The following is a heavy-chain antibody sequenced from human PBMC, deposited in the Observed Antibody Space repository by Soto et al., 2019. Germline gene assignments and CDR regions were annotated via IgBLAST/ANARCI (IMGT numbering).Heavy chain of an antibody. J-gene: IGHJ5*02. D-gene: IGHD2-2*01. CDR2: IYYSGST. V-gene: IGHV4-31*03. CDR1: GGSISSGVYY. CDR3: ARDVIVVVPAATNNWFDP. Sequence: SETLSLTCTVSGGSISSGVYYWSWIRHHPGKGLEWIGYIYYSGSTYYNPSLKSRVTISVDTSKNQFSLKLSSVTAADTAVYYCARDVIVVVPAATNNWFDPWGEGTLATVPS.